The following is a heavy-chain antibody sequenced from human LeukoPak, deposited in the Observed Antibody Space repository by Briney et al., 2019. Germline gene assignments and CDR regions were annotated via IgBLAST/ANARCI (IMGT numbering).Heavy chain of an antibody. Sequence: GGSLRLSCAASGLTVSSNYMSWVRQAPGKGLEWVSVINTGGDPYYRDSVKGRFTISRDNSKNTLFLQMNSLRAEDTALYYCARDRGSSWYGPIDYWGQGTLVTVSS. V-gene: IGHV3-66*01. CDR3: ARDRGSSWYGPIDY. CDR1: GLTVSSNY. CDR2: INTGGDP. D-gene: IGHD6-13*01. J-gene: IGHJ4*02.